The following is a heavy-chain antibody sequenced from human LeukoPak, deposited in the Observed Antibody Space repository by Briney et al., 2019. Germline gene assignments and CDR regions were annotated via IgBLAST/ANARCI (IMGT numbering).Heavy chain of an antibody. CDR3: AREEASYGGNSGIDY. J-gene: IGHJ4*02. CDR1: SGSIDSYY. CDR2: IYYVGST. D-gene: IGHD4-23*01. Sequence: SETLSLTCTVSSGSIDSYYWSWIRQPPGKGLEWIGYIYYVGSTDYNPSLKSRVTISVDTSKNQFSLKLSSVTAADTAVYYCAREEASYGGNSGIDYWGQGTLVTVSS. V-gene: IGHV4-59*12.